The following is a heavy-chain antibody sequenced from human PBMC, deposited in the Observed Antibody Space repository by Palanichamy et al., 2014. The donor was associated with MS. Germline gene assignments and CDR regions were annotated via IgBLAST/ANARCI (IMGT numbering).Heavy chain of an antibody. CDR2: VNSDGSST. CDR1: GFTFSGYW. J-gene: IGHJ5*02. CDR3: ARGQTVTAHYFDP. D-gene: IGHD2-21*02. V-gene: IGHV3-74*01. Sequence: EVQLEESGGGLVQPGGSLRLSCVASGFTFSGYWMHWVRQAPGKGLVWVSRVNSDGSSTNYADSVKGRFTISRDNAKNTLYLQMNSLRAEDTAVYYCARGQTVTAHYFDPWGQGTLVTVSS.